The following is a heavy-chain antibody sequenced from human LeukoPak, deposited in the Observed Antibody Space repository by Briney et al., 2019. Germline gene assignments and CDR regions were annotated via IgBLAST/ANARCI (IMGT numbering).Heavy chain of an antibody. CDR2: IYYSGST. CDR1: GDSISSDGYY. J-gene: IGHJ5*02. CDR3: ARRNGEGALRFDP. V-gene: IGHV4-31*03. Sequence: SQTLPLTCTVSGDSISSDGYYWSWIRQHPGKGLEWIGYIYYSGSTYYNPSLKSRVIISVDTSKNHFSLNLSSVTAEDTAVYYCARRNGEGALRFDPWGQGTLATVSS. D-gene: IGHD1-1*01.